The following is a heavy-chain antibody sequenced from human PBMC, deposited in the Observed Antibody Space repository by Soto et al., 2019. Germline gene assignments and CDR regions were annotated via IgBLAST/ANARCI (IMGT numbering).Heavy chain of an antibody. V-gene: IGHV4-30-4*01. CDR1: GVSIGSGDYY. CDR3: ARETYYYDSSGPYFDS. J-gene: IGHJ4*02. CDR2: IYYSGST. Sequence: SETLTITCTLSGVSIGSGDYYWSWIRQPPGKGLEWIAYIYYSGSTYYNPSLKSRVSLSIDTSKNQFSLKLSSVTAADTAVYYCARETYYYDSSGPYFDSWGQGTLVTVS. D-gene: IGHD3-22*01.